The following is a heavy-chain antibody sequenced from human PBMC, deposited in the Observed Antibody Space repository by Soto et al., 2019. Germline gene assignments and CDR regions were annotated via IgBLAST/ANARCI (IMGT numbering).Heavy chain of an antibody. Sequence: SETLSLTCSVFGDSISRRYWSWIRQPAGKGLEYIGRIYNSGLINYNPSLESRVSMSVDPSKNQISLKLTSATAADTAIYYCARGPLCGEECYFAFWGQGTLVTVYS. D-gene: IGHD2-21*01. J-gene: IGHJ4*02. CDR1: GDSISRRY. CDR3: ARGPLCGEECYFAF. CDR2: IYNSGLI. V-gene: IGHV4-4*07.